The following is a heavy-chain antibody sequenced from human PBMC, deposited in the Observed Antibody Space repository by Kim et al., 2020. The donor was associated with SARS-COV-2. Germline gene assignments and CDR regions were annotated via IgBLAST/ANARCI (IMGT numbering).Heavy chain of an antibody. CDR3: AKLMTTSSYSAMDV. CDR1: EFTFSTYA. J-gene: IGHJ6*02. CDR2: IPSSGGTT. V-gene: IGHV3-23*01. D-gene: IGHD2-2*01. Sequence: GGSLRLSCAASEFTFSTYAVSWVRQAPGKGLEWFSAIPSSGGTTYYADSVRGRFTISRDNSMKKLSLQMNSLRADDTAVYYCAKLMTTSSYSAMDVWG.